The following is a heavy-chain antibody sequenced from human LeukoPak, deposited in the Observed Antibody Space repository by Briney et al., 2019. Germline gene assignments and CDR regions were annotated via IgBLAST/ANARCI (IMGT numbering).Heavy chain of an antibody. CDR2: ISYDGSNK. V-gene: IGHV3-30*18. J-gene: IGHJ4*02. Sequence: PGGSLRLSCAASGFTFSSYGMHWVRQAPGKGLEWVAVISYDGSNKYYADSVKGRFTISRDNSKNTLYLQMNSLRAEDTAVYYCAKDSVPEGGYSYGPDYWGQGTLVTVSS. CDR3: AKDSVPEGGYSYGPDY. D-gene: IGHD5-18*01. CDR1: GFTFSSYG.